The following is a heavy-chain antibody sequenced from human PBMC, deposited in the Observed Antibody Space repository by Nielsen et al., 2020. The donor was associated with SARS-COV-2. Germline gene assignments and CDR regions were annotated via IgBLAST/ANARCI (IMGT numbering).Heavy chain of an antibody. CDR3: ASLPALNNYSDS. CDR2: IYYSGRT. J-gene: IGHJ4*02. Sequence: SETLSLTCTVSGASISSSDSYWTWIRQPPGKGLEWIGYIYYSGRTFYSPPLKSRVTISLDTSKNQFSLKLPSVTAADTAVYYCASLPALNNYSDSWGQGTLVTVSS. D-gene: IGHD2/OR15-2a*01. CDR1: GASISSSDSY. V-gene: IGHV4-30-4*01.